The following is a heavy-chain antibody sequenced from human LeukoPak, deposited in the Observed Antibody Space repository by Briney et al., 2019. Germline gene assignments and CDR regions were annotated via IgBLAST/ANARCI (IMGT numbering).Heavy chain of an antibody. CDR1: GFTFSSYS. J-gene: IGHJ6*03. V-gene: IGHV3-21*01. CDR3: ARERTPAMGIVSYYYMDV. D-gene: IGHD5-18*01. Sequence: PGGSLRLSCAASGFTFSSYSMNWVRQAPGKGLEWVSSISSSSSYIYYADSVKGRFTISRDNAKNSLYLQMNSLRAEDTAVYYCARERTPAMGIVSYYYMDVWGKGTTVTVSS. CDR2: ISSSSSYI.